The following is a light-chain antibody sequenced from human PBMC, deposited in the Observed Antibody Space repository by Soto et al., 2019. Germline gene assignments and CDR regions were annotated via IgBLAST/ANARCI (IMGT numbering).Light chain of an antibody. CDR3: QQSYSTPPGT. J-gene: IGKJ1*01. V-gene: IGKV1-5*01. CDR1: QSISSW. Sequence: DIQMTKSPSTLSASVGDRVTITCRASQSISSWLAWYQQKPGKAPKLLIYDASSLESGVPSRFSGSGSGTDFTLTISSLQPEDFATYYCQQSYSTPPGTFGQGTKGDI. CDR2: DAS.